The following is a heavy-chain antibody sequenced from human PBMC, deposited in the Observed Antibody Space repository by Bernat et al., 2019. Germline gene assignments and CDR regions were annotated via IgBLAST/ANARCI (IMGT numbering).Heavy chain of an antibody. J-gene: IGHJ2*01. CDR2: IYSGGRT. Sequence: EVQLVETGGGLIQPGGSLRLSCAASGFTVSSNFMSWVRQAPGKGLEWVSVIYSGGRTYYADSVKGRFTISRDNSKNTLYLQMNSLSAEDTAVYNCAKDRSTLSSSYWYFDLWGRGTLVTVSS. D-gene: IGHD6-13*01. CDR1: GFTVSSNF. CDR3: AKDRSTLSSSYWYFDL. V-gene: IGHV3-53*02.